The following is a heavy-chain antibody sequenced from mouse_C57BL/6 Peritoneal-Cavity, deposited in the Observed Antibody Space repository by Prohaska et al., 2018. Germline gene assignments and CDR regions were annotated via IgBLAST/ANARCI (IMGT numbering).Heavy chain of an antibody. D-gene: IGHD1-1*01. CDR3: ARSYYYGSSYYDY. Sequence: EVKLVESGGGLVQPGGSLSLSGAASGFTFTDYYMSWVRQPPGRALVVLGFFRNKANGYTTEYSASVKGRFTISRDNSQSILYLQMNALRAEDSATYYCARSYYYGSSYYDYWGQGTTLTVSS. CDR1: GFTFTDYY. CDR2: FRNKANGYTT. V-gene: IGHV7-3*01. J-gene: IGHJ2*01.